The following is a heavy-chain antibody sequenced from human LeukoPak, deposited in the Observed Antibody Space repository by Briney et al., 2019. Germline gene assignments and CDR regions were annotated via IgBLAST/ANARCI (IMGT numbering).Heavy chain of an antibody. V-gene: IGHV3-30*02. CDR2: IRYDGSNK. D-gene: IGHD6-13*01. Sequence: PGGSLRLSCGASRFTFSSYGMHWVRQAPGKGLEWVAFIRYDGSNKYCADSVKGRFTISRDNSKNTLYLQMNSLRAEDTAVYYCAKDLGTRGSSLNWFDPWGQGTLVTVSS. CDR1: RFTFSSYG. J-gene: IGHJ5*02. CDR3: AKDLGTRGSSLNWFDP.